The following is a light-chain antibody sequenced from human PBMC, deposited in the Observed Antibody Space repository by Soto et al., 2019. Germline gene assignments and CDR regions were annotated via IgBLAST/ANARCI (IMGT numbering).Light chain of an antibody. CDR3: FSYTTSSTLV. Sequence: QSALTQPASVSGSPGQSITISCTGTSSDVGGYNYVSWYQQHPAKAPKLMIYEVSNRPSGVSHRFSGSNSGNTASLTISGLQAEDEADYYCFSYTTSSTLVFGGGTQLTVL. CDR1: SSDVGGYNY. J-gene: IGLJ3*02. CDR2: EVS. V-gene: IGLV2-14*01.